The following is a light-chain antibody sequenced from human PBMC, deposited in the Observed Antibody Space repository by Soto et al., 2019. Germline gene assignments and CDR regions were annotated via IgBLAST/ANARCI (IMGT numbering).Light chain of an antibody. CDR2: DVS. V-gene: IGLV2-14*03. CDR1: RTDVADGYDY. Sequence: QSALAQPASVSGSPGQSIAISCTGVRTDVADGYDYVSWYQQHPGQAPQLIIYDVSNRPSGVSDRFSGSKSGNTASLTISGLQAEGEAEYYCTSYTRSTPFYVFGTGTKVTVL. CDR3: TSYTRSTPFYV. J-gene: IGLJ1*01.